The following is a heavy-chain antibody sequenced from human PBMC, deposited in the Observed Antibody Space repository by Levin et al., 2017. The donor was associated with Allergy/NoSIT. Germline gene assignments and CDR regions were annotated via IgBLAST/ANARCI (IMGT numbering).Heavy chain of an antibody. CDR3: ARGGDYGDYERRGWFDP. Sequence: GGSLRLSCAVSGFTFSNYAMYWVRQAPGKGLEWVALISYDGSNKYYADSVKGRFTISRDNSKNTLYLQMNSLRGEDSAVYYCARGGDYGDYERRGWFDPWGQGTLVTVSS. J-gene: IGHJ5*02. V-gene: IGHV3-30*04. CDR1: GFTFSNYA. D-gene: IGHD4-17*01. CDR2: ISYDGSNK.